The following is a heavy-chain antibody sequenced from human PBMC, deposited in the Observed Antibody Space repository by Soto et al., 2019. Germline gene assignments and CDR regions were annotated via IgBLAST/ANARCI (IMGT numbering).Heavy chain of an antibody. Sequence: SETLSLTCTVSGGSISSNYWSWIRQPPGKGLERIGYIYYSGRTNYNPSLKSRVTISVDTSKNQFSLKLSFVTAADTAVYYCARHSWLQLLPQYWGPGTLVTVS. J-gene: IGHJ1*01. D-gene: IGHD5-12*01. CDR2: IYYSGRT. CDR1: GGSISSNY. CDR3: ARHSWLQLLPQY. V-gene: IGHV4-59*08.